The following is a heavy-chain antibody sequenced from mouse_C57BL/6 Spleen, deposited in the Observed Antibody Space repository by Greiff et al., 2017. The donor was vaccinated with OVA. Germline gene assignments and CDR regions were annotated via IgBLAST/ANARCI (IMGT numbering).Heavy chain of an antibody. J-gene: IGHJ2*01. V-gene: IGHV1-22*01. CDR1: GYTFTDYN. CDR3: AMRDYYGSSYESFDY. Sequence: EVQLQQSGPELVKPGASVKMSCKASGYTFTDYNMHWVKQSHGKSLEWIGYINPNNGGTSYNQKFKGKATLTVNKSSSTAYMKLLSLTSDDSSVYYCAMRDYYGSSYESFDYWGQGTTLTVSS. D-gene: IGHD1-1*01. CDR2: INPNNGGT.